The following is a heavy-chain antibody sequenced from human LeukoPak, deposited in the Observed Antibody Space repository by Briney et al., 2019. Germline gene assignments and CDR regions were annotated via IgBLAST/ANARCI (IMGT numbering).Heavy chain of an antibody. CDR2: IYYSGST. Sequence: SETLSLTCTVSGGSINNYYWSWIRQPPGKGLEWIGYIYYSGSTNYNPSLKSRVTISVATSKNQFSLKLSSVTAADTAVYYCARGPGAGTLSYYYYMDVWGKGTTVTVSS. CDR3: ARGPGAGTLSYYYYMDV. J-gene: IGHJ6*03. D-gene: IGHD1-7*01. CDR1: GGSINNYY. V-gene: IGHV4-59*01.